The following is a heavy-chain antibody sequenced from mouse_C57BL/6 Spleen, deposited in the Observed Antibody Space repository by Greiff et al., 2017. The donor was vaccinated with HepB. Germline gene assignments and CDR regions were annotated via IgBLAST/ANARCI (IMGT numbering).Heavy chain of an antibody. CDR3: ARFPNWDPFAY. J-gene: IGHJ3*01. CDR1: GYTFTSYW. Sequence: VQLVESGAELVKPGASVKMSCKASGYTFTSYWITWVKQRPGQGLEWIGDIYPGSGSTNYNEKFKSKATLTVDTSSSTAYMQLSSLTSEDSAVYYCARFPNWDPFAYWGQGTLVTVSA. V-gene: IGHV1-55*01. CDR2: IYPGSGST. D-gene: IGHD4-1*01.